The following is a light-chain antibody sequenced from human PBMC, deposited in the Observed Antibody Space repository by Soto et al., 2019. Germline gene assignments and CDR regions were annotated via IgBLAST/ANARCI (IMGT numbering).Light chain of an antibody. CDR3: QQYNNWPPLT. CDR2: GAS. CDR1: QSVSSN. V-gene: IGKV3-15*01. Sequence: EIVMTQSPATLSVSPGERATLSCRASQSVSSNLAWYQQKPGQAPRLLIYGASTRATGIPARFSGSGSGTEFTLTNSSLQSEDFAVYYCQQYNNWPPLTFGGGNKVEIK. J-gene: IGKJ4*01.